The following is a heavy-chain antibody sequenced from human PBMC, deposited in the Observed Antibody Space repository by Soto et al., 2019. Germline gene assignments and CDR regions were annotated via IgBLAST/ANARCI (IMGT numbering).Heavy chain of an antibody. CDR3: VRGRYGDY. V-gene: IGHV1-18*01. J-gene: IGHJ4*02. CDR1: GYGFTTYG. CDR2: ISAHNGNT. D-gene: IGHD1-1*01. Sequence: QVHLVQSGAEVKKPGASVKVSCKGSGYGFTTYGITWVRQAPGQGLEWMAWISAHNGNTNYAQKVQGRVTVTRDTSTSTAYMELRSLRYDDTAVYYCVRGRYGDYWGQGALVTVSS.